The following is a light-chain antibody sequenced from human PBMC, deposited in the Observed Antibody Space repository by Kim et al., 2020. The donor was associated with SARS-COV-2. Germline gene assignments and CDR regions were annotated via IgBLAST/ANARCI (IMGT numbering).Light chain of an antibody. CDR1: KLGDKY. V-gene: IGLV3-1*01. Sequence: SYELTQPPSVSVYPGQTASITCSGDKLGDKYACWYQQKPGQSPVLVIYQDSKRPSGIPARFSGSNSGNTATLTISGTQAMDEADYYCQAWDSSTAVFGGG. CDR3: QAWDSSTAV. CDR2: QDS. J-gene: IGLJ2*01.